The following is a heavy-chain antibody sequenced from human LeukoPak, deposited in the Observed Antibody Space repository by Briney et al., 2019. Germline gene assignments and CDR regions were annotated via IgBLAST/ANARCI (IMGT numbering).Heavy chain of an antibody. D-gene: IGHD3-10*02. V-gene: IGHV3-21*01. CDR2: IGPGPSHT. J-gene: IGHJ4*02. CDR3: ARDYVTMAPDY. Sequence: GGSLRLSCAASGFTFNTYGMNWVGQAPGKGLEWLSYIGPGPSHTYYADSVRGRFVISRDDAKNSLYLQMSSLRAEDTAVYYCARDYVTMAPDYGGLGTLVTVSS. CDR1: GFTFNTYG.